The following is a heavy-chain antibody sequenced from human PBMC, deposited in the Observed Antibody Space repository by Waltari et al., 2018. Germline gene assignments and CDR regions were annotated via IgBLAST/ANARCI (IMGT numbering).Heavy chain of an antibody. J-gene: IGHJ5*02. D-gene: IGHD6-19*01. V-gene: IGHV4-59*01. CDR3: ARGRGRLGFDP. CDR2: IYYSVST. Sequence: QVQLQESGPGLVKPSETLSLTCTVSGGSISSYYWSWIRQPPGKGLEWIGYIYYSVSTNYNPALKSRVTISVDTSKNQFSLKLSSVTAADTAVYYCARGRGRLGFDPWGQGTLVTVSS. CDR1: GGSISSYY.